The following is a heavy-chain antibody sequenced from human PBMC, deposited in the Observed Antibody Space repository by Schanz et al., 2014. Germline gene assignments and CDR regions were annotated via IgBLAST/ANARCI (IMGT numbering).Heavy chain of an antibody. J-gene: IGHJ4*02. V-gene: IGHV1-18*01. Sequence: QVQLVQSGAEVKKPGASVKVSCKASGYTFTSHGISWVRQAPGQGLEWMGWITAYNGDTNYALKLQGRVTNTADKSTSTAYMDLSSLRPEDTAVYYCARSNYYDNSDYYNAFDYWGQGTLVTVSS. CDR2: ITAYNGDT. CDR1: GYTFTSHG. D-gene: IGHD3-22*01. CDR3: ARSNYYDNSDYYNAFDY.